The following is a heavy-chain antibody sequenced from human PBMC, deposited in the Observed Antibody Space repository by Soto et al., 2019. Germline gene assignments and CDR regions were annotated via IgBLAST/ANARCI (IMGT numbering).Heavy chain of an antibody. J-gene: IGHJ6*02. V-gene: IGHV3-33*01. D-gene: IGHD2-2*01. CDR2: IWYDGSNK. Sequence: GGSLRLSCAASGFTFSSYGMHWVRQAPGKGLEWVAVIWYDGSNKYYADSVKGRFTISRDNSKNTLYLQMNSLRAEDTAVYYCARDSFPEDIVVVPAIFGSMDVWGQGTTVTVSS. CDR1: GFTFSSYG. CDR3: ARDSFPEDIVVVPAIFGSMDV.